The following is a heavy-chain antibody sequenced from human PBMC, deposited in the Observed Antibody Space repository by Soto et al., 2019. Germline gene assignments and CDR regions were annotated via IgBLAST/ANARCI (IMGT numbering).Heavy chain of an antibody. CDR3: ASPKIAFYNWFDP. CDR2: IYYSGST. Sequence: SETLSLTCTVSGGSISSRSYCWGWIRQPPGKGLEWIGSIYYSGSTYYNPSLKSRVTISVDTSKNQFSLKLSSVTAAETAVYYCASPKIAFYNWFDPWGQGTLVTSPQ. D-gene: IGHD3-3*02. J-gene: IGHJ5*02. CDR1: GGSISSRSYC. V-gene: IGHV4-39*01.